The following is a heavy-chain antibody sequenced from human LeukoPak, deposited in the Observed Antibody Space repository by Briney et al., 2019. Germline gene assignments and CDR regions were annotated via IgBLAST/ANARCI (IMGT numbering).Heavy chain of an antibody. J-gene: IGHJ4*02. CDR3: ARDHLPHTVNNGPVAGYFDY. CDR2: ISYDGSNK. CDR1: GFTFSSYA. D-gene: IGHD4-17*01. V-gene: IGHV3-30*04. Sequence: PGGSLRLSCAASGFTFSSYAMHWVRQAPGKGLKWVAVISYDGSNKYYADSVKGRFTISRGKSKNTLHRQMNSMRVEDTAVYYCARDHLPHTVNNGPVAGYFDYWGQGTLVTVSS.